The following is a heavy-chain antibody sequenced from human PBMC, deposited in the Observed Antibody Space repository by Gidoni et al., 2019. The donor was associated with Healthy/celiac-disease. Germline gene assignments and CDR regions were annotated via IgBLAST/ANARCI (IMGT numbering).Heavy chain of an antibody. V-gene: IGHV3-15*01. CDR2: IKSKTDGETT. CDR3: TTDSVIAYYDFWSGYYLGY. D-gene: IGHD3-3*01. Sequence: EVQLVESGGGLVTPGGSLRLSCAASGFTFSNASMSWVRKAPGKGLEWVGRIKSKTDGETTDYAAPVKGRFTISRDDSKNTLYLQMNSLKTEDTAVYYCTTDSVIAYYDFWSGYYLGYWGQGTLVTVSA. CDR1: GFTFSNAS. J-gene: IGHJ4*02.